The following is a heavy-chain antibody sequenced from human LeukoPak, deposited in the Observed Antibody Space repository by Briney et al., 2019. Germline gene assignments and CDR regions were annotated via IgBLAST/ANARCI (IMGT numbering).Heavy chain of an antibody. V-gene: IGHV4-59*08. J-gene: IGHJ5*02. CDR2: IYYSGST. CDR3: ARHRGYCSSTSCSYNWFDP. CDR1: GGSISSYY. D-gene: IGHD2-2*03. Sequence: SETLSLTCAVSGGSISSYYWTWIRQPPGKGLEWIGYIYYSGSTKYNPSLKSRVTMSVDTSKNRFSLKLSSVTAADTAVYYCARHRGYCSSTSCSYNWFDPWGQGTLVTVSS.